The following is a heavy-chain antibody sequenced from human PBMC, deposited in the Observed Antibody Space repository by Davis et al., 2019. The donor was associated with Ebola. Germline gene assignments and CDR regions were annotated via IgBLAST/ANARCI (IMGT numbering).Heavy chain of an antibody. CDR2: ISSSSSTI. Sequence: GGSLRLFCAASGFTFSSYSMNWVRQAPGKGLEWVSYISSSSSTIYYADSVKGRFTISRDNAKNSLYLQMNSLRDEDTAVYYCARLRYFDWTYFDYWGQGTLVTVSS. D-gene: IGHD3-9*01. CDR1: GFTFSSYS. J-gene: IGHJ4*02. CDR3: ARLRYFDWTYFDY. V-gene: IGHV3-48*02.